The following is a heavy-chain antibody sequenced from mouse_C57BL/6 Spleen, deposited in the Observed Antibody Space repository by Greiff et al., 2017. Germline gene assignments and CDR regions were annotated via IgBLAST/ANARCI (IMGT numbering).Heavy chain of an antibody. V-gene: IGHV1-59*01. Sequence: QVQLQQPGAELVRPGTSVKLSCNASGYTFTSYWMHWVKQRPGQGLEWIGVIDPSDSYTNYNQKFKGKATLTVDTSSSTAYMQLSSLKSEDTAVYYCARSAGFADWGKGTMVTVSA. J-gene: IGHJ3*01. CDR3: ARSAGFAD. CDR1: GYTFTSYW. CDR2: IDPSDSYT.